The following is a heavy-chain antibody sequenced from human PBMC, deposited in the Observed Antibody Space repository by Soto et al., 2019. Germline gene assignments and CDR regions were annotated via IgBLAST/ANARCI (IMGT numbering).Heavy chain of an antibody. Sequence: SVKVSCKASGVTFSSYAISWVRQAPGQGLEWMGGIIPIFGTANYAQKFQGRVTITADESTSTAYMELSSLRSEDTAVYYCASGGSASYYYYGMDVWGQGTTVTVSS. D-gene: IGHD3-10*01. CDR3: ASGGSASYYYYGMDV. V-gene: IGHV1-69*13. J-gene: IGHJ6*02. CDR1: GVTFSSYA. CDR2: IIPIFGTA.